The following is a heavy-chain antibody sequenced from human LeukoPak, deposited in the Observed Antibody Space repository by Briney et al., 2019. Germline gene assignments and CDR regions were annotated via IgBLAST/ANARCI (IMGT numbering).Heavy chain of an antibody. D-gene: IGHD7-27*01. CDR3: ARDPITNWAELHDAFDI. J-gene: IGHJ3*02. Sequence: GGSLRLSCAASGFTFSSYSMNWVRQAPGKGLEWVSSTSSSSSYIYYADSVKGRFTISRDNAKNSLYLQMNSLRAEDTAVYYCARDPITNWAELHDAFDIWGQGTMVTVSS. V-gene: IGHV3-21*01. CDR1: GFTFSSYS. CDR2: TSSSSSYI.